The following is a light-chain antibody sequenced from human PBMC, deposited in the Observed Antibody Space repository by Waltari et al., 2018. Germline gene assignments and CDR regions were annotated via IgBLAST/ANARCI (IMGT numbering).Light chain of an antibody. Sequence: DIQVTQSPSSLSASVGDRVTINCRASQTISIYLNWYQQKPGKAPKVLIYAASNLQGGVPSRFSGSGSGTDFTLTISSLQPEDFATYYCQQSYTTPWTFGQGTKVEIK. J-gene: IGKJ1*01. CDR1: QTISIY. CDR2: AAS. V-gene: IGKV1-39*01. CDR3: QQSYTTPWT.